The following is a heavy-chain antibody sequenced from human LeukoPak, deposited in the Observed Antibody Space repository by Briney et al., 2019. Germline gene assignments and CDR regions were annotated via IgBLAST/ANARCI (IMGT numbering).Heavy chain of an antibody. D-gene: IGHD3-16*01. CDR2: ISSDGSIT. Sequence: PGGSLRLSCAASGFTFSRNWMHWVRQAPGKGLVWVSRISSDGSITKYADSVKGRFTISRDNAKNTLYLQMNSLRAEDTAVYYCARGGGDGDYVVYWGQGTLVTVSS. J-gene: IGHJ4*02. CDR3: ARGGGDGDYVVY. V-gene: IGHV3-74*03. CDR1: GFTFSRNW.